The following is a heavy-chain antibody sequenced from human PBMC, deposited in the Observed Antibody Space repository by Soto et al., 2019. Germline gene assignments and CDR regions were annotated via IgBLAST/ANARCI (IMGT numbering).Heavy chain of an antibody. Sequence: SVKVSCKASGGTFSSYAISRVRQAPGQGLEWMGGIIPIFGTTNYAQKFQGRVTITADESTSTAYMELSSLRSEDTAVYYCARVRADYEILIVSYYYYYGIDVWGQGTTVTVSS. CDR2: IIPIFGTT. CDR1: GGTFSSYA. V-gene: IGHV1-69*13. D-gene: IGHD3-9*01. J-gene: IGHJ6*02. CDR3: ARVRADYEILIVSYYYYYGIDV.